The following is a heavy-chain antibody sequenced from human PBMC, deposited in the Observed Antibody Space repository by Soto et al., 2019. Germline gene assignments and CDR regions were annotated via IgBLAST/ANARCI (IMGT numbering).Heavy chain of an antibody. D-gene: IGHD2-2*01. CDR1: GFTFSSYS. CDR2: ISSSSSYI. CDR3: ATGVDCSSTSCSYYYSGMHX. J-gene: IGHJ6*02. Sequence: LRLSCAASGFTFSSYSMNWVRQAPGKGLEWVSSISSSSSYIYYADSVKVPFTISSDNAKNSMYLQMKSLRAADTPVYYCATGVDCSSTSCSYYYSGMHXWGQGTTLTIS. V-gene: IGHV3-21*01.